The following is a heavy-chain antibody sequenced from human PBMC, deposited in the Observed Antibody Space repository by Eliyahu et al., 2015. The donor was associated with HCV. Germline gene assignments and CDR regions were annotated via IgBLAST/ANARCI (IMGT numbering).Heavy chain of an antibody. CDR3: ARHFYYDSSGIGWFDP. CDR2: IYYSGST. D-gene: IGHD3-22*01. CDR1: GXXISSSSXY. Sequence: QLQLQESGPGLVKPSETLSLTCTXXGXXISSSSXYWGWIRQPPGKGLEWIGSIYYSGSTYXXPSLKSRVTISVDTSKNQFSLKLSSVTAADTAVYYCARHFYYDSSGIGWFDPWGQGTLVTVSS. J-gene: IGHJ5*02. V-gene: IGHV4-39*01.